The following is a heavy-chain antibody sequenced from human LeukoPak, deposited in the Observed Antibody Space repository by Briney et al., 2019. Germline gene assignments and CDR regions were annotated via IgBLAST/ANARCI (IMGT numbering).Heavy chain of an antibody. J-gene: IGHJ4*02. V-gene: IGHV3-74*01. CDR1: GFTFSSHW. D-gene: IGHD3-22*01. CDR3: ATTGVDSSGYYGY. CDR2: INSDGSSI. Sequence: GGSLRLSCAASGFTFSSHWMHWVRQAPGKGLVWVSRINSDGSSISYADSVKGRFTISRDNAKNTLYLQMNSLRAEDTAVYYCATTGVDSSGYYGYWGQGTLVTVSS.